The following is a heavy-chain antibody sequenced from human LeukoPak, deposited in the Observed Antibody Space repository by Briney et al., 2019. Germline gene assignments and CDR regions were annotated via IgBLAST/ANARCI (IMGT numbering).Heavy chain of an antibody. J-gene: IGHJ4*02. CDR1: GFTFSSYA. CDR3: AKEQNIVVVVAATRGFDY. V-gene: IGHV3-30*04. D-gene: IGHD2-15*01. CDR2: ISYDGSNK. Sequence: GGSLRLSCAASGFTFSSYAMHWVRQAPGKGLEWVAVISYDGSNKYYADSVKGRFTISRDNSKNTLYLQMNSLRAEDTAVYYCAKEQNIVVVVAATRGFDYWGQGTLVTVSS.